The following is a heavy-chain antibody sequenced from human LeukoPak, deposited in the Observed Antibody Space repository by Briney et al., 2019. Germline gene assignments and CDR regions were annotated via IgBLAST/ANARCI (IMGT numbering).Heavy chain of an antibody. V-gene: IGHV3-23*01. D-gene: IGHD4-23*01. CDR2: ISGSGGST. Sequence: GGSLRLSCAASGFTFSSYAMSWVRQAPGKGLEWVSAISGSGGSTYYADSVKGRFTISRDDSKDTLYLQMNSLRAEDTAVYYCAKGPYGGNSGGPFFDHWGQGTLVTVSS. CDR1: GFTFSSYA. J-gene: IGHJ4*02. CDR3: AKGPYGGNSGGPFFDH.